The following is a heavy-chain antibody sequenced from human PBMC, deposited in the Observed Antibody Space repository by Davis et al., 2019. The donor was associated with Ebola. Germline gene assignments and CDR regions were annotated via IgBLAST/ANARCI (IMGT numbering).Heavy chain of an antibody. Sequence: AALVKVSCKASGGTFSSYAISWVRQAPGQGLEWMGRIIPILGIANYAQKFQGRVTMTRDTSTSTVYMELSSLRSEDTAVYYCARSRFGGGNVRGFGDYWGQGTLVTVSS. CDR1: GGTFSSYA. CDR3: ARSRFGGGNVRGFGDY. V-gene: IGHV1-69*04. CDR2: IIPILGIA. J-gene: IGHJ4*02. D-gene: IGHD4-23*01.